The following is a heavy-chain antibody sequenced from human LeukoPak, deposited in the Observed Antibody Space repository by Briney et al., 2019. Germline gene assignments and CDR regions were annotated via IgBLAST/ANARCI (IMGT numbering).Heavy chain of an antibody. V-gene: IGHV1-24*01. D-gene: IGHD3-22*01. J-gene: IGHJ4*02. CDR1: GHTLTELS. Sequence: ASVKVSCKVSGHTLTELSMHWVRQAPGKGLEWMGGFDPEDGETIYAQKFQGRVTMTEDTSTDTAYMELSSLRSEDTAVYYCATAPFYDSSGNSWVYWGQGTLVTVSS. CDR3: ATAPFYDSSGNSWVY. CDR2: FDPEDGET.